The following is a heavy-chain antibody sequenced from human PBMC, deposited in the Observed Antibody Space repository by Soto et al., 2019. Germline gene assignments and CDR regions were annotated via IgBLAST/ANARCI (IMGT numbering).Heavy chain of an antibody. D-gene: IGHD3-3*01. CDR2: IYYSGST. Sequence: SETVSLTCTVSGGSISSSSYYSGWIRQPPGKGLEWIGSIYYSGSTYYNPSLKSRVTISVDTSKNQFSLKLSSVTAADTAVYYCAGLTIFGGPPEHYGMDVWGQGTTVT. V-gene: IGHV4-39*01. J-gene: IGHJ6*02. CDR1: GGSISSSSYY. CDR3: AGLTIFGGPPEHYGMDV.